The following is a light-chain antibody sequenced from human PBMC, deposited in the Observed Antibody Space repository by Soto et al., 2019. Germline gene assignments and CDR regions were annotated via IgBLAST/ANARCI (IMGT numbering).Light chain of an antibody. Sequence: QLVLTLSSSASASLESSVKLTCTLSSGHSTYIIAWHQQQPGKAPRYLMKLEGSGSYNKGSGVPDRFSGSSSGADRYLTISNLQFEDEADYYCETWDINTHVVFGGGTKLTVL. J-gene: IGLJ2*01. CDR3: ETWDINTHVV. V-gene: IGLV4-60*02. CDR2: LEGSGSY. CDR1: SGHSTYI.